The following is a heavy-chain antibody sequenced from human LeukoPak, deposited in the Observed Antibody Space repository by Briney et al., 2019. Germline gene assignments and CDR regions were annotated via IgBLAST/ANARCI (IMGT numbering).Heavy chain of an antibody. CDR1: GFTFSSYA. D-gene: IGHD6-13*01. CDR2: ISGSGGST. J-gene: IGHJ4*02. Sequence: GGSLRLSCAASGFTFSSYAMSWVRQAPGRGLEWVSAISGSGGSTYYADSVKGRFTISKDNAKNSLYLQMNSLRAEDTAVYYCARGGQAALYYFDYWGQGTLVTVSS. CDR3: ARGGQAALYYFDY. V-gene: IGHV3-23*01.